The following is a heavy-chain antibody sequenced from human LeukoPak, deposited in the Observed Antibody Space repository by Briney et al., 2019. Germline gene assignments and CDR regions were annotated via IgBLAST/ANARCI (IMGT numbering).Heavy chain of an antibody. V-gene: IGHV3-74*03. CDR1: GFTFSGKW. CDR3: ARSDWLDS. Sequence: GGSLRLTCAASGFTFSGKWMHWVRQAPGKGLVWVSRIKGDGSSTTYADSVKGRFTISRDNAKNTLHLQMDSLRAEDTAVYYCARSDWLDSWGQGTLVIVSS. CDR2: IKGDGSST. J-gene: IGHJ5*01.